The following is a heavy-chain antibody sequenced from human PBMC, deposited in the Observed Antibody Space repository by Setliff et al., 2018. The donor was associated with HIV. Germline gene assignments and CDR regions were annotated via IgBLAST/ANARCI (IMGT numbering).Heavy chain of an antibody. CDR3: ARGHDNKYYYFYYMDV. Sequence: PSETLSLTCTVSGDSISSGSYFWIWIRQPAGKGLEWIGHISTTGSTNYNSSLKSRVIMSVDTSRNQFSLKLSAVTAADTAVYYCARGHDNKYYYFYYMDVWGKGTTVTVSS. CDR1: GDSISSGSYF. D-gene: IGHD3-9*01. V-gene: IGHV4-61*09. CDR2: ISTTGST. J-gene: IGHJ6*03.